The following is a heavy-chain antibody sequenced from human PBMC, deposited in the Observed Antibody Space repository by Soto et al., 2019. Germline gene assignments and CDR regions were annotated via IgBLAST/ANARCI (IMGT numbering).Heavy chain of an antibody. J-gene: IGHJ4*02. D-gene: IGHD6-13*01. CDR3: ARANSYLSKGAAAGTTLGY. V-gene: IGHV1-2*02. Sequence: ASVKVSCKASGYTFTGYYMHWVRQAPGQGLEWMGWINPNSGGTNYAQKFQGRVTMTRDTSISTAYMELSRLRSDDTAAYYCARANSYLSKGAAAGTTLGYWGQGTLVTVSS. CDR2: INPNSGGT. CDR1: GYTFTGYY.